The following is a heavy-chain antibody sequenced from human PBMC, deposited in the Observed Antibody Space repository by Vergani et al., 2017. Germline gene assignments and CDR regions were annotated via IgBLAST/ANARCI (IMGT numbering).Heavy chain of an antibody. V-gene: IGHV1-69*01. CDR3: ARVIRSGGWQQHHFQH. CDR2: IIPIFGTA. D-gene: IGHD6-13*01. CDR1: GGTFSSYA. J-gene: IGHJ1*01. Sequence: QVQLVQSGAEVKKPGSSVKVSCKASGGTFSSYAISWVRQAPGQGLEWMGGIIPIFGTANYAQKFQGRVTITADESTSTAYMELSSLRSEDTAVYCCARVIRSGGWQQHHFQHWGQGTLVTVSS.